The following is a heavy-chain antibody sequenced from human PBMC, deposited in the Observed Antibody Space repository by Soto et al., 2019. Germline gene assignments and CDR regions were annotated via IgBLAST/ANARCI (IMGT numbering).Heavy chain of an antibody. V-gene: IGHV3-15*01. CDR3: TTDLWRIAVVVGSTGYFNP. J-gene: IGHJ5*02. Sequence: GGSLRLSCAPSGFTFSDAWMSWVRQARGKGLDWVGRIKSKSDGGTTEYAAPVRGRFTISRDDSKNTLYLQMNSLKTEDTAVYYCTTDLWRIAVVVGSTGYFNPWGQGTPVTVSS. CDR1: GFTFSDAW. CDR2: IKSKSDGGTT. D-gene: IGHD2-15*01.